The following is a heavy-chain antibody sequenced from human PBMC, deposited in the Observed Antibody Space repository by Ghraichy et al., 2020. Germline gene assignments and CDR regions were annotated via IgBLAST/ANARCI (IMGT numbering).Heavy chain of an antibody. CDR1: GFTFSSYA. J-gene: IGHJ2*01. D-gene: IGHD3-10*01. CDR3: AKDASSFTMFRGQLTPYWYFDL. CDR2: ISGGGGST. Sequence: GGSLRLSCGASGFTFSSYAMSWVRQAPGKGLQWVSSISGGGGSTYYADSVKGRFTISRDSSKSTLYLQMNSLRAEDTAAYYCAKDASSFTMFRGQLTPYWYFDLWGRGTLVTVSS. V-gene: IGHV3-23*01.